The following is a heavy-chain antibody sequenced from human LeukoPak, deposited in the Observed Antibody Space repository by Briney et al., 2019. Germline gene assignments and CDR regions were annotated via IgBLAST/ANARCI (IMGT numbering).Heavy chain of an antibody. D-gene: IGHD1-1*01. CDR1: GFTFSSYW. CDR2: ISSDGSST. Sequence: GGSLRLSCEASGFTFSSYWMHWVRQAPGKGLVWISRISSDGSSTDYADSVKGRFTISRDNAKNTLYLQMNSLRVEDMAVYYCARAWKTSGDYWGQGTQVTVSS. CDR3: ARAWKTSGDY. J-gene: IGHJ4*02. V-gene: IGHV3-74*01.